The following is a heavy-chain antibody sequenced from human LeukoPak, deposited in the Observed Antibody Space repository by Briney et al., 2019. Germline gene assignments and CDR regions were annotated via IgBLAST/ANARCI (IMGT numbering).Heavy chain of an antibody. J-gene: IGHJ4*02. CDR1: GGSISSGGYY. V-gene: IGHV4-30-2*01. Sequence: SQTLSLTCTVSGGSISSGGYYWSWIRQPPGKGLEWIGYIYHSGSTYYNPSLKSRVTISVDRSKNQFSLKLSSVTAADTAVYYCARDNSYDSSGCFRHSRGLDYRGRGTLVTVSS. D-gene: IGHD3-22*01. CDR2: IYHSGST. CDR3: ARDNSYDSSGCFRHSRGLDY.